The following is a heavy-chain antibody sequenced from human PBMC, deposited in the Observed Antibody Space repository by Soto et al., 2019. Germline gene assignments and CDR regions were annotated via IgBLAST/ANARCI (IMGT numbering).Heavy chain of an antibody. CDR2: IYYSWST. Sequence: PSETLSLTCTASGGSISSGGYYWIWIRHHPGKGLKWIGYIYYSWSTYYNPSLKSRVTISVDTSKNQFSLKLSSVTAADTAVYYCARCFHGDYARAFDIWGQGTMVTVSS. CDR1: GGSISSGGYY. CDR3: ARCFHGDYARAFDI. J-gene: IGHJ3*02. D-gene: IGHD4-17*01. V-gene: IGHV4-31*03.